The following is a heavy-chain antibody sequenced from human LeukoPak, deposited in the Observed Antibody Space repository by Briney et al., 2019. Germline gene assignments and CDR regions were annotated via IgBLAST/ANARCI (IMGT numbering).Heavy chain of an antibody. CDR1: GGSISSSSYY. Sequence: PSETLSLTCTVSGGSISSSSYYWGWIRQPPGKGLEWIGSIYYSGSTYYNPSLKSRVTISVDTSKNQFSLKLSSVTAADTAVYYCARRAHAVGTLRSGAYYFDYWGQGTLVTVSS. CDR3: ARRAHAVGTLRSGAYYFDY. J-gene: IGHJ4*02. CDR2: IYYSGST. V-gene: IGHV4-39*01. D-gene: IGHD2-15*01.